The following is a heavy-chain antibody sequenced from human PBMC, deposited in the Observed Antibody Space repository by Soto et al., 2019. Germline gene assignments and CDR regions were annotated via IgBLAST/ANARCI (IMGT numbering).Heavy chain of an antibody. Sequence: QVQLVQPGAEVKKPGASVKASCKASGYTFTSYGISWVRQAPGQGREWLGWISAYNGNTNYAQKLQGRVTRTTDTSTRTAYMELRSLRSDATAVYYCASDVMSTAVKDYYSGMDVWGQGTTVTVSS. J-gene: IGHJ6*02. D-gene: IGHD4-17*01. V-gene: IGHV1-18*04. CDR1: GYTFTSYG. CDR3: ASDVMSTAVKDYYSGMDV. CDR2: ISAYNGNT.